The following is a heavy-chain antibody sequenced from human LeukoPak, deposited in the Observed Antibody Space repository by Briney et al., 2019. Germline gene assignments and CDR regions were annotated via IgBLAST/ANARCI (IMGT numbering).Heavy chain of an antibody. CDR3: ARADDSSGYKGWFDP. D-gene: IGHD3-22*01. V-gene: IGHV3-21*01. J-gene: IGHJ5*02. Sequence: GGSLRLSCAGSGFTFSRYSMNWVRQAPGKGLEWVSSISSSSSYIYYADSVKGRFTISRDNAKNSLYLEMNNLRAEDTAVYYCARADDSSGYKGWFDPWGQGTLVTVSS. CDR1: GFTFSRYS. CDR2: ISSSSSYI.